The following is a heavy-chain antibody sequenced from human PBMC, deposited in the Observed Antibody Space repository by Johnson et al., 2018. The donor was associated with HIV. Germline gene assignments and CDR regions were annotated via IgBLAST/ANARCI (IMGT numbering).Heavy chain of an antibody. J-gene: IGHJ3*02. CDR2: ITWNGGST. V-gene: IGHV3-20*04. CDR3: ARAPRVSFVVGDFDI. Sequence: VQLVESGGGVVRPGGSLRLSCAASGFTFDDYGMSWVRQAPGKGLEWVSGITWNGGSTGYADSVKGRFTISRDNVKNSLYLQMNSLRAEDTAFYYCARAPRVSFVVGDFDIWGQGTMVTVSS. CDR1: GFTFDDYG. D-gene: IGHD2-21*01.